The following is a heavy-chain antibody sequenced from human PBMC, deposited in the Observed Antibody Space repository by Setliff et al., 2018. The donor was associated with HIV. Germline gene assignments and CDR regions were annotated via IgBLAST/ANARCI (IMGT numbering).Heavy chain of an antibody. CDR1: GGSIRSSIYY. D-gene: IGHD6-13*01. CDR3: ARGEQLVDNWFDP. V-gene: IGHV4-39*07. Sequence: PSETLSLTCTVSGGSIRSSIYYWGWVRQPPGKGLEWIGSIYYSGSTYYNPSLQSRLTISVDTSRSQFSLKLNSVTAADTAVYYWARGEQLVDNWFDPWGQGTLVTVAS. J-gene: IGHJ5*02. CDR2: IYYSGST.